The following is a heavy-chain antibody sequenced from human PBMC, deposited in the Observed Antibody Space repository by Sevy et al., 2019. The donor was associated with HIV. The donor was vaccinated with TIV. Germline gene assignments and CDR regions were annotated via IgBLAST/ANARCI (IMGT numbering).Heavy chain of an antibody. D-gene: IGHD1-26*01. CDR2: IYYSWST. CDR3: AKVGATRGGDAFDI. Sequence: SETLSLTCTVSGGSVSSGSYYWSWIRQPPGKGLEWIGYIYYSWSTNYDPSLKSRVTISVDTSKNQFSLKLSSVTAADTAVYYCAKVGATRGGDAFDIWGQGTMVTVSS. V-gene: IGHV4-61*01. CDR1: GGSVSSGSYY. J-gene: IGHJ3*02.